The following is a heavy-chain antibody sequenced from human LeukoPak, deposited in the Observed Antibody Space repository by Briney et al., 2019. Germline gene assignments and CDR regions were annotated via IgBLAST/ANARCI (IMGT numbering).Heavy chain of an antibody. J-gene: IGHJ5*02. Sequence: SETLSLTCTVSGGSISSYYWSWIRQPPGKGLEWIGYIYYSGSTNYNPSLKSRVTISVDTSKNQFSLKLSSVTAADPAVYYCARGNWFDPWGQGTLVTVSS. V-gene: IGHV4-59*01. CDR1: GGSISSYY. CDR2: IYYSGST. CDR3: ARGNWFDP.